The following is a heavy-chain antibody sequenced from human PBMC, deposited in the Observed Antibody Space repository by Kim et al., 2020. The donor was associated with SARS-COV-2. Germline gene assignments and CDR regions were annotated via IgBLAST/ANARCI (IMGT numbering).Heavy chain of an antibody. D-gene: IGHD3-9*01. Sequence: GGSLRLSCTASGFTFGGYAMRWVRQAPGKGLEWVGFIRSNAYGGTTEYAASGRGRFTISRDDSKSIAYLHMNSLKTEDTSVYYCTHYDMFSWFDPWGQGT. V-gene: IGHV3-49*04. J-gene: IGHJ5*02. CDR3: THYDMFSWFDP. CDR1: GFTFGGYA. CDR2: IRSNAYGGTT.